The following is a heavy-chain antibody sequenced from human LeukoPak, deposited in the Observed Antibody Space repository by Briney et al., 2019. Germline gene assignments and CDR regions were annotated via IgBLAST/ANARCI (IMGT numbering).Heavy chain of an antibody. J-gene: IGHJ4*02. D-gene: IGHD3-22*01. CDR1: GFTFNNYA. Sequence: GGSLRLSCAASGFTFNNYAMSWVRQAPGQGLEWVSALSGSAFSSFYADSVRGRFTISRDNSKNTLYLQMNSLRAEDTAVYYCAKGYYYDSSGPYYFDYWGQGTLVTVSS. V-gene: IGHV3-23*01. CDR3: AKGYYYDSSGPYYFDY. CDR2: LSGSAFSS.